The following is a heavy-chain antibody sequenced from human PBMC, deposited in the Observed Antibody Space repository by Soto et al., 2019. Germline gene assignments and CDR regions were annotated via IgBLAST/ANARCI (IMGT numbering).Heavy chain of an antibody. V-gene: IGHV4-39*01. CDR1: GGSISSSSYY. D-gene: IGHD5-12*01. CDR2: IYYSGST. Sequence: PSETLSLTCTVSGGSISSSSYYWGWIRQPPGKGLEWIGSIYYSGSTYYNPSLKSRVTISVDTSKNQFSLKLSSVTAADTALYYCARPEGGYGSGYSWFDPWGQGTRVTVSS. J-gene: IGHJ5*02. CDR3: ARPEGGYGSGYSWFDP.